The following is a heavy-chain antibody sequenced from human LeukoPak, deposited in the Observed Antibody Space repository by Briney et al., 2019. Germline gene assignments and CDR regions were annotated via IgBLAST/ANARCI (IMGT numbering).Heavy chain of an antibody. D-gene: IGHD3-22*01. CDR2: ISVVGGKT. CDR3: AKGLGQIAGYYLQSFEN. V-gene: IGHV3-23*01. J-gene: IGHJ4*02. CDR1: GWSLRDYA. Sequence: GWSQRVSCAASGWSLRDYALSWVGQAPGKGLEGVAGISVVGGKTHYPLFPRGRLTISRDNSRHTLLLQTNNLTAEDTAVYYCAKGLGQIAGYYLQSFENWGQGTLVTVSS.